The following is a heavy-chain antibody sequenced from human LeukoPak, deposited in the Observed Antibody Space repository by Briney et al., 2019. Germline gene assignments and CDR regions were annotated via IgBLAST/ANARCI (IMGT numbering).Heavy chain of an antibody. J-gene: IGHJ4*02. CDR3: ARGRVIKFDY. D-gene: IGHD2/OR15-2a*01. CDR2: IYYSGST. CDR1: GGSISSGGYY. Sequence: SETLSLTCTVSGGSISSGGYYWSWIRQHPGKGLEWIGYIYYSGSTYYNPSLKSRVTISVDTSKNQFSLKLSSVTAADTAVYYCARGRVIKFDYWGQGTRVTVSS. V-gene: IGHV4-31*03.